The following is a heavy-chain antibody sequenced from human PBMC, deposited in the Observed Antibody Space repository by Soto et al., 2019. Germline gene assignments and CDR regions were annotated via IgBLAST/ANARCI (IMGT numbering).Heavy chain of an antibody. Sequence: PSETLSLTYTVSGGSISSGSYFWAWIRQHPGKGLEWIGSAHYSGSTHYNASLKSRVTISVDTSKNQVSLKLRSVTAADTAVYYCVTNCGAGQNLFYPCGLRSPVTGSS. CDR2: AHYSGST. CDR3: VTNCGAGQNLFYP. J-gene: IGHJ5*02. D-gene: IGHD3-3*01. V-gene: IGHV4-39*01. CDR1: GGSISSGSYF.